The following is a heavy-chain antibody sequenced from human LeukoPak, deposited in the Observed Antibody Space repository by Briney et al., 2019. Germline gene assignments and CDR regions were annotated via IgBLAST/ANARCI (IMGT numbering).Heavy chain of an antibody. Sequence: ASVKVSCKASGYTFTTYYIHWVRQAPGQGLEWMGIINPTGSTIYAQKFQGRVTMTRDTSTSTVSTELSSLISDDTAVYYCAREMPSTYFFDYWGQGTLVTVSS. D-gene: IGHD2-2*01. V-gene: IGHV1-46*01. CDR3: AREMPSTYFFDY. CDR2: INPTGST. CDR1: GYTFTTYY. J-gene: IGHJ4*02.